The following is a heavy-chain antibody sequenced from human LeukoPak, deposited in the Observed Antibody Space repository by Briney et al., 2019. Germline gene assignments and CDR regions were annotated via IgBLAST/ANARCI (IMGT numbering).Heavy chain of an antibody. CDR1: GGTFSSYA. CDR3: AVKGITGTTPYYFDY. J-gene: IGHJ4*02. CDR2: IIPIFGTA. Sequence: GSSVKVSCKASGGTFSSYAISWVRQAPGRGLEWMGGIIPIFGTANYAQKFQGRVTITADESTSTAYMELSSLRSEDTAVYYCAVKGITGTTPYYFDYWGQGTLVTVSS. V-gene: IGHV1-69*01. D-gene: IGHD1-7*01.